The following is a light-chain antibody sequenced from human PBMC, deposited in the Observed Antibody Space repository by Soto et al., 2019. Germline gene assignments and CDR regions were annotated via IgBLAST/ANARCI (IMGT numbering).Light chain of an antibody. CDR3: QVWDGSSDHVV. CDR2: DDA. V-gene: IGLV3-21*02. Sequence: SYELTQPPSVSVAPGQTATVTCGGDNIGTKGVHWYQQKPGQAPVVVVYDDADRPSGIPERFSGSSSGNTATLTITRVEAGDEADYYCQVWDGSSDHVVFGGGTKLTVL. J-gene: IGLJ2*01. CDR1: NIGTKG.